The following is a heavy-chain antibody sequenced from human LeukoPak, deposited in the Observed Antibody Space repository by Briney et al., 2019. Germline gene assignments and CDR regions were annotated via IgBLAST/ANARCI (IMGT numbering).Heavy chain of an antibody. D-gene: IGHD2-2*03. Sequence: PGGSLRLSCAASGFTFSNYWMCWVRQAPGKGLVWVSCIKNDGSSTFYADAVKGRFTISRDNAKNTLYLQMDSLRAEDTGLFYCANMLDLPSCGQGTLVTVSS. V-gene: IGHV3-74*01. CDR2: IKNDGSST. J-gene: IGHJ5*02. CDR1: GFTFSNYW. CDR3: ANMLDLPS.